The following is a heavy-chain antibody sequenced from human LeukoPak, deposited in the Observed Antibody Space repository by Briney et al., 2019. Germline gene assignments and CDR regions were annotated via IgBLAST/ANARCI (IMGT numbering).Heavy chain of an antibody. CDR1: GFTFSCYD. Sequence: GGSLRLSCAASGFTFSCYDMNWVRQAPGKGLEWISYIRSSGSTIYYADSVKGRFTISRENAKNSLYLQMNSLRAEDTAVYYCARDGRSTWYGVGYFDYWGQGTLVTVSS. CDR2: IRSSGSTI. CDR3: ARDGRSTWYGVGYFDY. D-gene: IGHD6-13*01. J-gene: IGHJ4*02. V-gene: IGHV3-48*03.